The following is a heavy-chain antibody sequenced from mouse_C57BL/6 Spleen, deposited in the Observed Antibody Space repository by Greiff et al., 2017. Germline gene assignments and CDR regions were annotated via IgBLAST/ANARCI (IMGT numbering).Heavy chain of an antibody. CDR2: IPPNSGST. CDR1: GYTFTSYW. CDR3: ARRIYYGNYLLFDY. D-gene: IGHD2-1*01. J-gene: IGHJ2*01. Sequence: QVQLQQPGAELVQPGASVKLSCKASGYTFTSYWMHWVKQRPGQGLEWIGMIPPNSGSTNYNEKFKSKATLTVDKSSSTAYMQLSSLTSEDSAVYYCARRIYYGNYLLFDYWGQGTTLTVSS. V-gene: IGHV1-64*01.